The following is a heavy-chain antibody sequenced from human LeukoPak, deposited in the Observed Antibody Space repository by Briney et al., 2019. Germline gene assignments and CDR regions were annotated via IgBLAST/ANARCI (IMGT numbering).Heavy chain of an antibody. CDR3: ARGDSSGPYSWFDP. CDR2: INHSGST. Sequence: SETLSLTCAVYGGSFSGYYWSWIRQPPGKGLEWIGEINHSGSTNYNPSLKSRVTISVDTSKNQLSLKLSSVTAADTAVYYCARGDSSGPYSWFDPWGQGTLVTVSS. J-gene: IGHJ5*02. CDR1: GGSFSGYY. D-gene: IGHD6-19*01. V-gene: IGHV4-34*01.